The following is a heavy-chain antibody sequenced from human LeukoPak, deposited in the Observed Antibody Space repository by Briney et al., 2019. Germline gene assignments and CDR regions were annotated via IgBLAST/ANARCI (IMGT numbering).Heavy chain of an antibody. D-gene: IGHD5-18*01. J-gene: IGHJ4*02. CDR3: ARGGGNSYAPVDY. V-gene: IGHV3-74*01. CDR1: GFTFSTYW. Sequence: GGSLRISCAASGFTFSTYWMHGARQVPGKGLVWVSRINSNGNTTPYADSVKGRFTISRDNAKNTLFLQMNTLRAEDTAVYYCARGGGNSYAPVDYWGQGTLVTVSS. CDR2: INSNGNTT.